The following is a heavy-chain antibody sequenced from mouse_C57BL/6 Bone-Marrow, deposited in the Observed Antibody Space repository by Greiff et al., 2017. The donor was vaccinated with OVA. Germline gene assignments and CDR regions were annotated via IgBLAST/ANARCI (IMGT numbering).Heavy chain of an antibody. J-gene: IGHJ1*03. V-gene: IGHV1-55*01. CDR3: ARSHYGSSYGYFDV. D-gene: IGHD1-1*01. Sequence: VQLQQPGAELVKPGASVKMSCKASGYTFTSYWITWVKQRPGQGLEWIGDIYPGSGSTNYNEKFKSKATLTVDTSASTAYMQLSSLTSEDSAVYYCARSHYGSSYGYFDVWGTGTTVTVSS. CDR2: IYPGSGST. CDR1: GYTFTSYW.